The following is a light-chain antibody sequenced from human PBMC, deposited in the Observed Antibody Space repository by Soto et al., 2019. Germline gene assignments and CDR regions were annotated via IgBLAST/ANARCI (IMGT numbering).Light chain of an antibody. V-gene: IGKV3-15*01. Sequence: ELVMPQSPATLPVSQGERATLSCRPIQSVSSNLAWYQQIPGQAPRLLIYGASTRATGIPARFSGSGSGTEFTLSISSLQSEDFAVYYCQQYSNWPPITFGQGTRLEI. CDR2: GAS. J-gene: IGKJ5*01. CDR1: QSVSSN. CDR3: QQYSNWPPIT.